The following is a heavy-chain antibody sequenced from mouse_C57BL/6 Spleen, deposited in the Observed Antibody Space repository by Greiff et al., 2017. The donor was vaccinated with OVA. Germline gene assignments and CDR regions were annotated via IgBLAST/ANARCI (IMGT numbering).Heavy chain of an antibody. Sequence: VQLKESGGDLVKPGGSLKLSCAASGFTFSSYGMSWVRQTPDKRLEWVATISSGGSYTYYPDSVKGRFTISRDNAKNTLYLQMSSLKSEDTAMYYCARHHYDGSWFAYWGRGTLVTVSA. V-gene: IGHV5-6*01. D-gene: IGHD2-3*01. J-gene: IGHJ3*01. CDR3: ARHHYDGSWFAY. CDR1: GFTFSSYG. CDR2: ISSGGSYT.